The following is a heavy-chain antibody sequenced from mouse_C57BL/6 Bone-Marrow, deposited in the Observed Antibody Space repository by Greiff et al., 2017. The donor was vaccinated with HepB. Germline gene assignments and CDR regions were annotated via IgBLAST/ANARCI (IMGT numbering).Heavy chain of an antibody. V-gene: IGHV1-80*01. CDR2: IYPGDGDT. CDR1: GYAFSSYW. J-gene: IGHJ4*01. CDR3: ARRDLLLGYAMDY. Sequence: QVQLQQSGAELVKPGASVKISCKASGYAFSSYWMNWVKQRPGKGLEWIGQIYPGDGDTNYNGKFKGKATLTADKSSSTAYMQLSSLTSEDSAVYFCARRDLLLGYAMDYWGQGTSVTVSS. D-gene: IGHD2-1*01.